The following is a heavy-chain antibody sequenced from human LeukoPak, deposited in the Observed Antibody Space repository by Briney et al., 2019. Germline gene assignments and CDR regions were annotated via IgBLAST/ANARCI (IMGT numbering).Heavy chain of an antibody. J-gene: IGHJ6*03. Sequence: GGSLRLSCAASGFTFSNYNMNWVRQTPGKGLEWVSSITRGSIYTFYADSVKGRFTISRDNAKNSLSLQMNSMRAEDTAVYYCARDPYNGSYGDDYYYYMDVWGKGTTITISS. CDR2: ITRGSIYT. CDR3: ARDPYNGSYGDDYYYYMDV. D-gene: IGHD1-26*01. CDR1: GFTFSNYN. V-gene: IGHV3-21*01.